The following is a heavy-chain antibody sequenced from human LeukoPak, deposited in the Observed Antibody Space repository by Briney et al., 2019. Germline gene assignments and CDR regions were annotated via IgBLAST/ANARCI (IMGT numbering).Heavy chain of an antibody. Sequence: GGSLTLSCTVSGFTFSSYSRNWVRQAPGKGLEWVSSICSSSSYIYYADPVKGRFTISRDNANNSLYLQMHSLRAEETAVYYCARTPDITIFPRVDYYYGMDVWGQGTTVTVSS. J-gene: IGHJ6*02. V-gene: IGHV3-21*04. CDR1: GFTFSSYS. CDR3: ARTPDITIFPRVDYYYGMDV. D-gene: IGHD3-9*01. CDR2: ICSSSSYI.